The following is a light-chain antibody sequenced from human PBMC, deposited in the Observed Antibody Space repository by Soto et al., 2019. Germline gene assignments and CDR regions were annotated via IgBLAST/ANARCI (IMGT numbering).Light chain of an antibody. CDR3: LQDYNYPWT. V-gene: IGKV1-6*01. CDR1: RYIRSD. CDR2: TAS. Sequence: GDRVTITCRASRYIRSDLSWYQQRPGQAPKVLIYTASSLQSGAPSRFSGSGSGTDFTLTISSLQPEDCATYYCLQDYNYPWTFGQGTKVEIK. J-gene: IGKJ1*01.